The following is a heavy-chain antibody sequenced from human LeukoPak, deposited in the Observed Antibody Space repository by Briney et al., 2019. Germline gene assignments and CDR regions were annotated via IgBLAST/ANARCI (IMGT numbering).Heavy chain of an antibody. Sequence: SETLSLTCTVSGGSISSSSYYWGWIRQPPGKGLEWIGSIYYSGSTYYNPSLKSRGTISVDTSKNPFSLKLSSVTAADTAVYYCAKISSGWYDYYYGMDVWGQGTTVTVSS. CDR3: AKISSGWYDYYYGMDV. CDR1: GGSISSSSYY. J-gene: IGHJ6*02. CDR2: IYYSGST. D-gene: IGHD6-19*01. V-gene: IGHV4-39*01.